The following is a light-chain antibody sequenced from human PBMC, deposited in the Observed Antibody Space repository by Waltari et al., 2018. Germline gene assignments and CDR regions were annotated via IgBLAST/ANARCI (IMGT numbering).Light chain of an antibody. Sequence: DVVMTQSPLSLPITPGQPASISCRSSQSLVHSNGNTYLSWYQQKPDQPPRLLIYQVSNRYSGVPDRFSGSGAGTDFTLKISRVEAEDVGVYYCGQGAHLPFTFGPGTKLDIK. CDR2: QVS. J-gene: IGKJ3*01. CDR3: GQGAHLPFT. V-gene: IGKV2-30*02. CDR1: QSLVHSNGNTY.